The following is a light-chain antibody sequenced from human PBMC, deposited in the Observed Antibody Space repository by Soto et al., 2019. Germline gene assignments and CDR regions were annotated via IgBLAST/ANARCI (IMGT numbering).Light chain of an antibody. CDR2: GNS. CDR1: SSDVGSYNL. Sequence: QSALTQPASVSGSPGQSITISCTGTSSDVGSYNLVSWYQQHPGKAPKLMIYGNSNRPSGVPDRFSGSKSGTSASLAITGLQAEDEADYYCQSYDSSLSGWVFGGGTKLTVL. V-gene: IGLV2-14*02. J-gene: IGLJ3*02. CDR3: QSYDSSLSGWV.